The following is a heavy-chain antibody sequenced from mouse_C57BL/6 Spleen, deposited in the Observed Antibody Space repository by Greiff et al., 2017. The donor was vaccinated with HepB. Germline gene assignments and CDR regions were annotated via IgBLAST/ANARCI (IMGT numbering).Heavy chain of an antibody. Sequence: VQLQQPGAELVKPGASVKLSCKASGYTFTSYWMQWVNQRPGQGLEWIGEIDPSDSYTNYNQKFKGKATLTVDTSSSTAYMQLSSLTSEDSAVYYCAGGSSPYYAMDYWGQGTSVTVSS. CDR1: GYTFTSYW. V-gene: IGHV1-50*01. J-gene: IGHJ4*01. CDR2: IDPSDSYT. D-gene: IGHD1-1*01. CDR3: AGGSSPYYAMDY.